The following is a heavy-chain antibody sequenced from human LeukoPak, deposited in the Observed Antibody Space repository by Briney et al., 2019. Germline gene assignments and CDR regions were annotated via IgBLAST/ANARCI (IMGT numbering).Heavy chain of an antibody. D-gene: IGHD1-14*01. CDR1: GFTFSSYT. J-gene: IGHJ4*02. Sequence: GSLRLSCAASGFTFSSYTVNWVRQAPGKGLEWVALIGHDGSHIRYADSVRGRFSVSRDNAENSLYLQMNSLRADDTAVYFCAREPDMYTSGYYWGQGTLVTVSS. V-gene: IGHV3-21*01. CDR3: AREPDMYTSGYY. CDR2: IGHDGSHI.